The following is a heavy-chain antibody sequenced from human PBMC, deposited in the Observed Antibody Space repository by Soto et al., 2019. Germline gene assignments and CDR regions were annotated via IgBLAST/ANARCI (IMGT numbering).Heavy chain of an antibody. CDR1: GFTFSSYA. CDR2: ITSNGGNT. V-gene: IGHV3-64*01. D-gene: IGHD2-21*01. CDR3: ARRIPSGYGMDV. Sequence: EVQLVESGGGLVQPGGSLRLSCAASGFTFSSYAMHWVRQAPGKGLEYVSAITSNGGNTDYASSVKGRFTISRDNSKNTLYLQMGSLRAEDMAVYYCARRIPSGYGMDVWGQGTTVTVSS. J-gene: IGHJ6*02.